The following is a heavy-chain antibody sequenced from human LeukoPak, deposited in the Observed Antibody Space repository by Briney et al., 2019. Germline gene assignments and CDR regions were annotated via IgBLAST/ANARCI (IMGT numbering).Heavy chain of an antibody. J-gene: IGHJ1*01. V-gene: IGHV4-31*03. CDR2: IYYSGST. CDR3: ARDRGYCSGGSCCSALRFQH. CDR1: GGSISSGGYY. D-gene: IGHD2-15*01. Sequence: SQTLSLTCTVSGGSISSGGYYWSWIRQHPGKGLEWIGYIYYSGSTYYNPSLKSRVTISVDTSKNQFSLKLSSVTAADTAVYYCARDRGYCSGGSCCSALRFQHWGQGTLVTVSS.